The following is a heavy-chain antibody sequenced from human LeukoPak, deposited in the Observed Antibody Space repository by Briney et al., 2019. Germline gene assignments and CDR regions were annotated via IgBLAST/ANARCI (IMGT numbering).Heavy chain of an antibody. J-gene: IGHJ6*02. CDR3: ARGPLLLWFGGAYGMDV. Sequence: PSETLSLTCAVYGGSFSGYYWSWIRQPPGKGLEWIGEINHSGSTNYNPSLKSRVTISVDTSKNQFSLKLSSVTAADTAVYYCARGPLLLWFGGAYGMDVWGQGTTVTVSS. V-gene: IGHV4-34*01. D-gene: IGHD3-10*01. CDR2: INHSGST. CDR1: GGSFSGYY.